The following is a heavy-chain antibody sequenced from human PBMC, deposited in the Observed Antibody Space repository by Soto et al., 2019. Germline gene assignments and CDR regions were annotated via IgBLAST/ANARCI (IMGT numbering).Heavy chain of an antibody. V-gene: IGHV1-69*13. CDR3: ARDKDIVVVVAATQGQPSYYYGMDV. CDR2: IIPIFGTA. CDR1: GGTFSSYA. Sequence: ASVKVSCKASGGTFSSYAISWVRQAPGQGLEWMGGIIPIFGTANYAQKFQGRVTITADESTSTAYMELSSLRSEDTAVYYCARDKDIVVVVAATQGQPSYYYGMDVWGQGTTVTVSS. D-gene: IGHD2-15*01. J-gene: IGHJ6*02.